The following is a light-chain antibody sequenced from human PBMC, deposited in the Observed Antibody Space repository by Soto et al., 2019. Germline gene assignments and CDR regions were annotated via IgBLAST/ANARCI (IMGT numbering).Light chain of an antibody. J-gene: IGLJ2*01. CDR1: SSNIGAGYD. CDR3: MSLV. V-gene: IGLV1-40*01. CDR2: GNS. Sequence: QSVLTQPPSVSGAPGQRVTISCTGSSSNIGAGYDVHWYQQLPGTAPKLLIYGNSNRPSGVPDRFSGSKSGTSASLAITGLQAEDEADYSSMSLVFGGGTKLTVL.